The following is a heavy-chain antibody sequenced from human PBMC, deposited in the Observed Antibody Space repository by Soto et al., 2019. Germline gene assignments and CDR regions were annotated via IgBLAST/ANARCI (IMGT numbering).Heavy chain of an antibody. CDR2: IIPIFGTA. D-gene: IGHD3-22*01. V-gene: IGHV1-69*13. Sequence: GASVKVSCKASGGTFSSYAISWVRQAPGQGLEWMGGIIPIFGTANYAQKFQGRVTITADESTSTAYMELSSLRSEDTAVYYCARYDSSGYAHFDYWGQGTLVTVS. CDR3: ARYDSSGYAHFDY. J-gene: IGHJ4*02. CDR1: GGTFSSYA.